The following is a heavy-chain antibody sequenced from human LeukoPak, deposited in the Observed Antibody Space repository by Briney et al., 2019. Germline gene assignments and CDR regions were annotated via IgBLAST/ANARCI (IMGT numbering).Heavy chain of an antibody. CDR3: ARGGGSVYYYYYMDV. D-gene: IGHD2-15*01. V-gene: IGHV4-34*01. Sequence: SETLSLTCAVFGGSFSGHYWSWIRQPPGKGLEWIGYIYHSGSTYYNPSLKSRVTISVDRSKNQFSLKLSSVTAADTAVYYCARGGGSVYYYYYMDVWGKGTTVTVSS. J-gene: IGHJ6*03. CDR1: GGSFSGHY. CDR2: IYHSGST.